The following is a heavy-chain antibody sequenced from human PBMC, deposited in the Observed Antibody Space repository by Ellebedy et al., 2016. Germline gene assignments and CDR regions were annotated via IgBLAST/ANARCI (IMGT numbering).Heavy chain of an antibody. J-gene: IGHJ3*01. CDR2: ISGSGDRT. V-gene: IGHV3-23*01. CDR1: GFTFSSYA. Sequence: GESLKISCAASGFTFSSYAMIWVRQAPGKGLEWVSTISGSGDRTDYGDSVKGRFTISRDNSKNTLSLQMNSLRAEDTAVYYCAKDRSGQYPDATFDVWGQGTTVIVSS. CDR3: AKDRSGQYPDATFDV. D-gene: IGHD2-15*01.